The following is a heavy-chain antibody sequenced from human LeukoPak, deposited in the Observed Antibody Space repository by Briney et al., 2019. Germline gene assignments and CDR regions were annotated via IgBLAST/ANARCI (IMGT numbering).Heavy chain of an antibody. Sequence: SETLSLTCTVSGGSISSSSYYWGWIRQPPGKGLEWIGSIYYSGSTYYNPSLKSRVTISVDTSKNQFSLKLSSVTAADTAVYYCATAAAVAGFIYWFDPWGQGTLVTVSS. CDR2: IYYSGST. CDR1: GGSISSSSYY. D-gene: IGHD6-19*01. V-gene: IGHV4-39*01. J-gene: IGHJ5*02. CDR3: ATAAAVAGFIYWFDP.